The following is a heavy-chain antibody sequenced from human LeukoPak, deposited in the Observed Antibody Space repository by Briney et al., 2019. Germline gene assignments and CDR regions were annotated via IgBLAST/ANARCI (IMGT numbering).Heavy chain of an antibody. J-gene: IGHJ6*02. CDR1: GFTFSSFG. CDR2: ISYDGSDK. V-gene: IGHV3-30*03. Sequence: GGSLRLSCAASGFTFSSFGMHWVRQAPGKGLEWVAVISYDGSDKYYADSVKGRFTISRENAKNSLYLQMNSLRAGDTAVYYCARDPSGRGMDVWGQGTTVTVSS. D-gene: IGHD6-19*01. CDR3: ARDPSGRGMDV.